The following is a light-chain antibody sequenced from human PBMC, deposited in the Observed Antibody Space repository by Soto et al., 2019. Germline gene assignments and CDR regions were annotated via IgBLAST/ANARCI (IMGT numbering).Light chain of an antibody. CDR3: AGWDDNLNGRV. V-gene: IGLV1-44*01. CDR2: STS. J-gene: IGLJ1*01. Sequence: QSVLTQPPSASGTPGQRVTISCSGSNSNVGNNTVNWYQQLPGTSPKLLIYSTSQRPSGVPDRFSGSKSGTSDSLAISGLQSEDEADYYCAGWDDNLNGRVFGTGTKLTVL. CDR1: NSNVGNNT.